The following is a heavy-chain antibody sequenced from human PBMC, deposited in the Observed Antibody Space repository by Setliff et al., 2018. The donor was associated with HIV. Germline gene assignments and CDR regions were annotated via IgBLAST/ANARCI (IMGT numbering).Heavy chain of an antibody. Sequence: SETLFLTCTVSGGSFSSYHWSWIRHRAGKGLEWIGHIYASGSTKYNPSLESRVTMSVDTSRTQFSLKLRSVTAADTAVYYCARVGASGVPSTMDYYYYMDVWGKGTTVTVSS. CDR2: IYASGST. V-gene: IGHV4-4*07. D-gene: IGHD3-10*01. CDR1: GGSFSSYH. J-gene: IGHJ6*03. CDR3: ARVGASGVPSTMDYYYYMDV.